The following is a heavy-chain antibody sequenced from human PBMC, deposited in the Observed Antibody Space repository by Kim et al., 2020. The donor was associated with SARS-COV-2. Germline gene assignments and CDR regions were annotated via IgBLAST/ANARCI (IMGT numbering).Heavy chain of an antibody. D-gene: IGHD1-1*01. V-gene: IGHV1-8*01. CDR3: ARKYWVEGRRGYYFDS. CDR1: GYTFTKYD. J-gene: IGHJ4*02. CDR2: MNPNTGNT. Sequence: ASVKVSCKASGYTFTKYDINWVRQTTGKGLEWMGWMNPNTGNTGYAPIFRGRVTLTRTTSTNTAYMDLSSLRSEDTAIYYCARKYWVEGRRGYYFDSWGQGTLVTVSS.